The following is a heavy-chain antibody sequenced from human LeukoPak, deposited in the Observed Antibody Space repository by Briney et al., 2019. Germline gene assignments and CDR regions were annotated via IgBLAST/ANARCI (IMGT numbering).Heavy chain of an antibody. CDR3: ARDPTRIMIFGVVPQYMDV. CDR1: GGTFSSYA. Sequence: SVKVSCKASGGTFSSYAISWVRQAPGQGLEWMGGIIPIFGTANYAQKFQGRVTITADESTSTAYMELSSLRSEDTAVYYCARDPTRIMIFGVVPQYMDVWGKGTTVTVSS. V-gene: IGHV1-69*13. J-gene: IGHJ6*03. D-gene: IGHD3-3*01. CDR2: IIPIFGTA.